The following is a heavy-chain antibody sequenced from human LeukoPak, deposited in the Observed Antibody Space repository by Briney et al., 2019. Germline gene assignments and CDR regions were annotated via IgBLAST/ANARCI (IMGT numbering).Heavy chain of an antibody. CDR1: GFTFSDYY. Sequence: GGSLRLSCAASGFTFSDYYMSWIRQAPGKGLEWVSYISSSSSHTNYADSVKGRFTISRDNAKNSLYLQMDSLRAEDTAVYYCARASGGNYFDYWGQGTLVTVSS. V-gene: IGHV3-11*06. CDR2: ISSSSSHT. D-gene: IGHD3-16*01. J-gene: IGHJ4*02. CDR3: ARASGGNYFDY.